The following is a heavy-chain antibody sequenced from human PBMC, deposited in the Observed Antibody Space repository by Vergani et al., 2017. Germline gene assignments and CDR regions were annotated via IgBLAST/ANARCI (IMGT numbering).Heavy chain of an antibody. CDR1: GFSLSTSGVG. J-gene: IGHJ4*02. Sequence: QVTLKESGPTLVKPTQTLTLTCTFSGFSLSTSGVGLVCLRPPPGKDLEWLALIYWNDDKRYSPSLKSRLTITKDTSKNQGVLTMTNMDPVDTATYYCAHRRGSKWGGVIDYWGEGTLVTVSS. CDR3: AHRRGSKWGGVIDY. CDR2: IYWNDDK. D-gene: IGHD3-10*01. V-gene: IGHV2-5*01.